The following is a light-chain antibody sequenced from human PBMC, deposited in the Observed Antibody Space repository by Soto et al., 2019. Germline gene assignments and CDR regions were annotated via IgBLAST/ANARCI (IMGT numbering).Light chain of an antibody. J-gene: IGLJ2*01. Sequence: QSVLTQPPSASGTPGQRVTISCSGSSSNIGSNYVFWYQQLPGTAPKPLISRNNQRPSGVPDRFSGSKSGTSASLAISGLRSEDEADYYCAAWDDSLSGPVFGGGTKVTVL. CDR2: RNN. CDR1: SSNIGSNY. CDR3: AAWDDSLSGPV. V-gene: IGLV1-47*01.